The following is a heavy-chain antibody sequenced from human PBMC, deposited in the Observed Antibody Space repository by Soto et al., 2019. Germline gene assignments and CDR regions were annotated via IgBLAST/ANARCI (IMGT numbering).Heavy chain of an antibody. CDR3: TTEVGAPGLSVY. Sequence: XGALIVSCAASGFTCSNAWMSWVRQAPGKGLEWVGRIKSKTDGGTTDYAAPVKGRFTISRDDSKNTLYLQMNSLKTEDTAVYYCTTEVGAPGLSVYWGQGTLVPVS. J-gene: IGHJ1*01. D-gene: IGHD1-26*01. CDR1: GFTCSNAW. CDR2: IKSKTDGGTT. V-gene: IGHV3-15*01.